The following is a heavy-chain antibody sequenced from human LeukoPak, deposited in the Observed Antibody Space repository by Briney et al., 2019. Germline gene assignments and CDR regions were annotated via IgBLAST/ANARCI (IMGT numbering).Heavy chain of an antibody. V-gene: IGHV3-21*01. Sequence: KSGGSLRLSCSVSGFTFSSYTMHWVRQAPGKGLEWVSSISSSSSYIYYADSVKGRFTISRDNAKNSLYLQMNSLRAEDTAVYYCARDRGYDSSGYYNDAFDIWGQGTMVTVSS. CDR3: ARDRGYDSSGYYNDAFDI. CDR2: ISSSSSYI. CDR1: GFTFSSYT. J-gene: IGHJ3*02. D-gene: IGHD3-22*01.